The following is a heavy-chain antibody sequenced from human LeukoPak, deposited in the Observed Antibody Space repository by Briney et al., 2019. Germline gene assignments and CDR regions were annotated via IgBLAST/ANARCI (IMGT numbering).Heavy chain of an antibody. V-gene: IGHV3-7*01. CDR3: ARGGDWYFDL. J-gene: IGHJ2*01. Sequence: GGSLRLSCAASGFTFSSYWMSWVRQAPGKGLEWVANIKQDGSEKYYVDSVKGRFIISRDNSKNTLYLQMNSLRTEDTAVYYCARGGDWYFDLWGRGTLVTVSS. CDR2: IKQDGSEK. CDR1: GFTFSSYW.